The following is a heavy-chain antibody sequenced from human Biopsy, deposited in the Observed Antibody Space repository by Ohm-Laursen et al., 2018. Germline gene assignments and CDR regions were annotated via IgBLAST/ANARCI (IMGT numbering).Heavy chain of an antibody. D-gene: IGHD1-26*01. CDR1: GLTFSSYW. CDR3: ARDPIVGSKADGMDV. J-gene: IGHJ6*02. V-gene: IGHV3-7*01. CDR2: INPDGSEK. Sequence: SLRLSCSASGLTFSSYWMTWVRQAPGKGLEWVANINPDGSEKYYADSVKGRFTISRDNAKNSLYLQMNSLRAEDTAVYFCARDPIVGSKADGMDVWGQGTTVTVSS.